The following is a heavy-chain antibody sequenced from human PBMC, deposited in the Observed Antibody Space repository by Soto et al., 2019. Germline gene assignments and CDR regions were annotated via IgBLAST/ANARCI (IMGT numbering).Heavy chain of an antibody. D-gene: IGHD2-15*01. CDR1: GGSFSGYY. Sequence: PSETLSLTCAVYGGSFSGYYWSWIRQPPGKGLEWIGEINHSGSTNYNPSLKSRVTISVDTSKNQFSLKLSSVTAADTAVYYCAREGSRKFDYLGQGTLVTVSS. J-gene: IGHJ4*02. V-gene: IGHV4-34*01. CDR3: AREGSRKFDY. CDR2: INHSGST.